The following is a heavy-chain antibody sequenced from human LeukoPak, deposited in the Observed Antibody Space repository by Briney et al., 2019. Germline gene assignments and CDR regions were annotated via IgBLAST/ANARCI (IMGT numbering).Heavy chain of an antibody. CDR2: IKEDGSEK. CDR1: GFTFSNYR. V-gene: IGHV3-7*01. Sequence: GGTLRLSCAASGFTFSNYRMSWGCHGPGKGLGWVANIKEDGSEKYCVDSVKGRFTISRDNAENSLYLQMNHLSAGETAVFYCASVGYDSSGYYYYWGQGTLVTVSS. J-gene: IGHJ4*02. CDR3: ASVGYDSSGYYYY. D-gene: IGHD3-22*01.